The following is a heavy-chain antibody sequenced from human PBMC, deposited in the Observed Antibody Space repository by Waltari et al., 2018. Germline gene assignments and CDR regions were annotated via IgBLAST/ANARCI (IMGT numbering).Heavy chain of an antibody. CDR3: ARDLRTMVNYHGWFDP. D-gene: IGHD3-10*01. J-gene: IGHJ5*02. Sequence: QVQLVQSGAEVKTPGSSVKVSCQASGGTFRSYAISRVRQAPGQGLEGMGGIIPIFGTANYAQKFQGRVTITTDESTSTAYMELSSLRSEDTAVYYCARDLRTMVNYHGWFDPWGQGTLVTVSS. V-gene: IGHV1-69*05. CDR1: GGTFRSYA. CDR2: IIPIFGTA.